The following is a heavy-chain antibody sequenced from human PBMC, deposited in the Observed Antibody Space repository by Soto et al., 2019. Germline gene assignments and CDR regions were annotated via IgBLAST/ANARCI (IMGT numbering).Heavy chain of an antibody. CDR2: ISSSSSYI. CDR3: ARVMVPYSSSWYYFQH. Sequence: GGSLRLSCAASGFTFSSYSMNWVRQAPGKGLEWVSSISSSSSYIYYADSVKGRFTISRDNAKNSLYLQMNSLRAEDTAVYYCARVMVPYSSSWYYFQHWGQGTLVTVSS. J-gene: IGHJ1*01. D-gene: IGHD6-13*01. CDR1: GFTFSSYS. V-gene: IGHV3-21*01.